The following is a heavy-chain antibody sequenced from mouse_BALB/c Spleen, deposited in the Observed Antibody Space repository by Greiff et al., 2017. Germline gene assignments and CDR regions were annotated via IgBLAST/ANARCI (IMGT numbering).Heavy chain of an antibody. J-gene: IGHJ2*01. Sequence: LQQPGSELVRPGASVKLSCKASGYTFTSYWMHWVKQRHGQGLEWIGNIYPGSGSTNYDEKFKSKGTLTVDTSSSTAYMHLSSLTSEDSAVYYCTRSSFYGYDATFGYWGQGTTLTVSS. CDR1: GYTFTSYW. CDR3: TRSSFYGYDATFGY. CDR2: IYPGSGST. V-gene: IGHV1S22*01. D-gene: IGHD2-2*01.